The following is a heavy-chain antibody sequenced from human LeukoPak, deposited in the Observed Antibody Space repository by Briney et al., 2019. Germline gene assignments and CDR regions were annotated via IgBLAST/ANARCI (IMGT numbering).Heavy chain of an antibody. CDR2: IYHSGST. D-gene: IGHD5-18*01. Sequence: SETLSLTCAVSGYSISSGYYWGWIRQPPGKGLEWIGSIYHSGSTYYNPSLNSRVTISVDTSKNQFSLKLSSVTAADTAVYYCQRGYSYGSFDYWGQGTLVTVSS. J-gene: IGHJ4*02. CDR3: QRGYSYGSFDY. V-gene: IGHV4-38-2*01. CDR1: GYSISSGYY.